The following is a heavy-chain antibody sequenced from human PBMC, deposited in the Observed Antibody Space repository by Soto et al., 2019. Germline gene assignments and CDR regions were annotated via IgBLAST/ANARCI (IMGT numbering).Heavy chain of an antibody. Sequence: QVQLQQWGAGLLKPSETLSLTCAVYGGSFSGYYWSWIRQPPGKGLEWIGEINHSGSTNYNPSLKSRVSISVDTSKHQFSLKLSSVTAADTAVYYCARVGYCSGGSCYSEDYWGQGTLVTVSS. CDR1: GGSFSGYY. CDR3: ARVGYCSGGSCYSEDY. J-gene: IGHJ4*02. D-gene: IGHD2-15*01. CDR2: INHSGST. V-gene: IGHV4-34*01.